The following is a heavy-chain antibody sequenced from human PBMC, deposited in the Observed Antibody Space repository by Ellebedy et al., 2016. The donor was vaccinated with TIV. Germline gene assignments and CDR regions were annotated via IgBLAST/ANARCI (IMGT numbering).Heavy chain of an antibody. Sequence: PGGSLRLSCAASGLTFTNAWMSWVRQAPGKALEWVGRIKSKSDGGATDYAAPVKGRFSISRDDSKNTLYLQMNNLKTEDTAMYYCTTGRFGSCSSCYSLVSGYWGQGTLVTVSS. V-gene: IGHV3-15*01. CDR2: IKSKSDGGAT. D-gene: IGHD2-15*01. J-gene: IGHJ4*02. CDR3: TTGRFGSCSSCYSLVSGY. CDR1: GLTFTNAW.